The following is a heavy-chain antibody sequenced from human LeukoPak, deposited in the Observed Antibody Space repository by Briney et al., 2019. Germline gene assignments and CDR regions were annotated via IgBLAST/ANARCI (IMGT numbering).Heavy chain of an antibody. CDR3: ARDRGSSWYLQFDY. V-gene: IGHV3-48*03. D-gene: IGHD6-13*01. CDR1: GFTFSSYE. J-gene: IGHJ4*02. Sequence: GGSLRLSCAASGFTFSSYEMNWVRQAPGKGLEWVSYISSSGSTIYYADSVKGRFTISRDNAKNSLYLQMNSLRAEDTAVYYCARDRGSSWYLQFDYWGQGTLVTVSS. CDR2: ISSSGSTI.